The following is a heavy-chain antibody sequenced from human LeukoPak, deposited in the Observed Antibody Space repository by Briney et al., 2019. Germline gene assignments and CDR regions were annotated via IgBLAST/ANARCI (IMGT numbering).Heavy chain of an antibody. V-gene: IGHV3-30*18. CDR3: AKDGRVAGLDY. D-gene: IGHD6-19*01. CDR1: GFTFSSYG. J-gene: IGHJ4*02. Sequence: GESLKISCAASGFTFSSYGMHWVRQAPGKGLEWVAVISYDGSNKYYADSVKGRFTISRDNSKNTLYLQMNSLRAEDTAVYYCAKDGRVAGLDYWGQGTLVTVSS. CDR2: ISYDGSNK.